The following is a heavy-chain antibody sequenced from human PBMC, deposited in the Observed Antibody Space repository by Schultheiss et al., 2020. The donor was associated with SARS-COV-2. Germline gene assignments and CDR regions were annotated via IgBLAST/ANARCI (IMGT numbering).Heavy chain of an antibody. CDR2: INPNSGGT. CDR1: GYTFTGYY. D-gene: IGHD6-19*01. CDR3: ARVLGIAVASDAFDI. Sequence: ASVKVSCKASGYTFTGYYMHWVRQAPGQGLEWMGWINPNSGGTKYAQNFQGRVTMTRDTSINTAYMELRRLRSDDTAVYYCARVLGIAVASDAFDIWGQGTMVTVSS. V-gene: IGHV1-2*02. J-gene: IGHJ3*02.